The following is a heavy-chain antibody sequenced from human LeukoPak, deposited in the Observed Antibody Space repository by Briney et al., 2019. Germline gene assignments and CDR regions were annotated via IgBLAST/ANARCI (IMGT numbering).Heavy chain of an antibody. D-gene: IGHD3-16*01. J-gene: IGHJ1*01. CDR2: IKQDGSEE. CDR1: GFTFSNYW. CDR3: ARGPRLPQYFQY. Sequence: GGSLTLSCAASGFTFSNYWMSWVRQAPGKGLEWVANIKQDGSEECYVDSLKGRFTISRDNAKNSLYLQMNSLRAEDTAVYYCARGPRLPQYFQYWGQGTLVTVSS. V-gene: IGHV3-7*01.